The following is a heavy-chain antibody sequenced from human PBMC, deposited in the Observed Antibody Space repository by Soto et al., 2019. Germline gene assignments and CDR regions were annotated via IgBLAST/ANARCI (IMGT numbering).Heavy chain of an antibody. V-gene: IGHV3-15*01. CDR3: ATFRSYSDS. D-gene: IGHD1-26*01. Sequence: GGSLRLSCAASGFSFSDAWMTWVRQAPGKRLEWVGRIKSQGEGGTTEYGAPVKGRFTISGDDSENTLHLQMNSLKTEDTAVYYCATFRSYSDSWGHGTLVTVSS. CDR1: GFSFSDAW. J-gene: IGHJ5*01. CDR2: IKSQGEGGTT.